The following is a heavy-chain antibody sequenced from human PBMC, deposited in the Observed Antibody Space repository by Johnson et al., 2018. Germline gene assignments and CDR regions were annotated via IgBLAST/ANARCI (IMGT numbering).Heavy chain of an antibody. J-gene: IGHJ4*02. D-gene: IGHD1-7*01. V-gene: IGHV4-34*01. CDR1: GGSFSGYY. Sequence: QVQLQQWGAGLLKPSETLSLTCAVFGGSFSGYYWSWIRQSPGKGLEWIGEINDRGSTNYNPSLKSRVTISGDTSKSQFSLKLSSVTAADTAVNYCARELELRYWGQGTLVTVSS. CDR2: INDRGST. CDR3: ARELELRY.